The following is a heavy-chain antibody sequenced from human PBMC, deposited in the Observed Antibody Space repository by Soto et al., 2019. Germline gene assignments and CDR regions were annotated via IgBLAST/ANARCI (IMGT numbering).Heavy chain of an antibody. Sequence: QVQLVQSGAEVKKPGASVKVSCKASGYSFTNYGISWVRQAPGQGLEWMGWISAYSGHTNYAQKFQGRVTMSTDTSTSTAYMDLRSLRSDDTAVYYCARPNYDSSGYYSTHNWFDPWGQGTLVTVSS. D-gene: IGHD3-22*01. CDR1: GYSFTNYG. CDR2: ISAYSGHT. CDR3: ARPNYDSSGYYSTHNWFDP. V-gene: IGHV1-18*01. J-gene: IGHJ5*02.